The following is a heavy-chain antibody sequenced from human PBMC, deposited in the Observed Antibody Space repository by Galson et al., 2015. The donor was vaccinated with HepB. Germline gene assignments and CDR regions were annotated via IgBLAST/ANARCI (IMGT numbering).Heavy chain of an antibody. D-gene: IGHD2-2*01. J-gene: IGHJ4*02. V-gene: IGHV3-73*01. CDR2: IRNKANAYAT. Sequence: SLRLSCAASGFTFSDSAIHWVRQASGKGLEWVGRIRNKANAYATEYAASVKGRFTISRDDSKNTAYLQMNSLKTVDTAVYYCTRLFGGYCSSTSCLDYWGQGTLVTVSS. CDR3: TRLFGGYCSSTSCLDY. CDR1: GFTFSDSA.